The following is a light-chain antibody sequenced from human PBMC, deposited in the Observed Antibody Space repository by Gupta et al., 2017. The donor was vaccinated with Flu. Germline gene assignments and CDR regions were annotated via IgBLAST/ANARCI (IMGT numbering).Light chain of an antibody. CDR3: QHESCFPCT. V-gene: IGKV1-16*02. CDR1: QGIGNY. J-gene: IGKJ5*01. Sequence: DIQLTQSPPSLSASIGDTVSITCRASQGIGNYLAWFRQKPGKAPESLIYAASRVHSGVPSNFSDSGSGTDFTLTISRLQPEDFATYYCQHESCFPCTFGQGTQVEIK. CDR2: AAS.